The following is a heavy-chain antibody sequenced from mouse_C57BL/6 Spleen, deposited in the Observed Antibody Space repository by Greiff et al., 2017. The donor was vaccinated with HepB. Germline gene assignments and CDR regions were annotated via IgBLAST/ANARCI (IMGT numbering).Heavy chain of an antibody. CDR3: AREGYDYAFDY. Sequence: QVHVKQSGAELVKPGASVKISCKASGYAFSSYWMNWVKQRPGKGLEWIGQIYPGDGDTNYNGKFKGKATLTADKSSSTAYMQLSSLTSEDSAVYFCAREGYDYAFDYWGQGTTLTVSS. CDR2: IYPGDGDT. CDR1: GYAFSSYW. J-gene: IGHJ2*01. V-gene: IGHV1-80*01. D-gene: IGHD2-4*01.